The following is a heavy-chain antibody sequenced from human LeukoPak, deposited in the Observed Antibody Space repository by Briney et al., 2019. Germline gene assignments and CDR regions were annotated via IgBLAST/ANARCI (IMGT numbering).Heavy chain of an antibody. D-gene: IGHD5-24*01. V-gene: IGHV4-61*02. CDR2: IYTSGST. CDR3: ARGRDGYNFLNRGEYYYFDY. J-gene: IGHJ4*02. Sequence: SETLSLTCTVSGGSISSGSYYWSWIRQPAGKGLEWIGRIYTSGSTNYNPSLKSRVTISVDTSKNQFSLRLNSVTAADTAMYYCARGRDGYNFLNRGEYYYFDYWGQGTLITVSS. CDR1: GGSISSGSYY.